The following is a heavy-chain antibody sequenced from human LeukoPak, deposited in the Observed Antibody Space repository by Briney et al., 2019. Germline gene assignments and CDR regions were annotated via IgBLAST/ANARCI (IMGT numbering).Heavy chain of an antibody. V-gene: IGHV4-39*02. CDR1: GGSISSSSYY. J-gene: IGHJ4*02. CDR3: AKDPLLNYDILTGYSTQHYFDY. D-gene: IGHD3-9*01. CDR2: IYYSGST. Sequence: ASETLSLTCTVSGGSISSSSYYWGWIRQPPGKGLEWIGSIYYSGSTYYNPSLKSRVTISVDTSKNQFSLKLSSVTAADTAVYYCAKDPLLNYDILTGYSTQHYFDYWGQGTLVTVSS.